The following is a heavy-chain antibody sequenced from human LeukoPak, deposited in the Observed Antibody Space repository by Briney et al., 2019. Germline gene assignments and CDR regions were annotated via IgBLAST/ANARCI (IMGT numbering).Heavy chain of an antibody. CDR2: LYHSGST. Sequence: SETLSLTCTVSGYSISSDYFWGWIRQPPGKGLEWIGSLYHSGSTYYNPSLKSRVTISVDTSKNQFSLKLNSVTAADTAVYYCTRGSIAYYYMDVWGKGTTVTISS. CDR1: GYSISSDYF. J-gene: IGHJ6*03. V-gene: IGHV4-38-2*02. CDR3: TRGSIAYYYMDV. D-gene: IGHD3-22*01.